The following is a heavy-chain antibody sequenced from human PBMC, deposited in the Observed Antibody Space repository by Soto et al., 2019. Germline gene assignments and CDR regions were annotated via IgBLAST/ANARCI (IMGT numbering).Heavy chain of an antibody. Sequence: PSETLSLTCTVSGGSISSYYWSWIRQPPGKGLEWIGYIYYGGSTNYNPSLKSRVTISVDTSKNQFSLKLSSVTAADTAVYYCARNNYYYYGMDVWGQGTTVTVSS. J-gene: IGHJ6*02. CDR3: ARNNYYYYGMDV. V-gene: IGHV4-59*01. CDR1: GGSISSYY. CDR2: IYYGGST.